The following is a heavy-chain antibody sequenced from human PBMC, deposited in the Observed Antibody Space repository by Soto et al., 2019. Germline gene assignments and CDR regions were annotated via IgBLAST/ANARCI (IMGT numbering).Heavy chain of an antibody. CDR1: GDSIRSSSY. D-gene: IGHD6-13*01. Sequence: QLQLQESGPGLVKPSETLSLTCTVSGDSIRSSSYWGWIRQPPGKGLEWIGSIYSTGNTYYNPSLNSQVTISVDTSKNQFSLKVISVTAADTAVYYCRRSSRYSTDVWGQGTTVTVSS. CDR3: RRSSRYSTDV. V-gene: IGHV4-39*01. CDR2: IYSTGNT. J-gene: IGHJ6*02.